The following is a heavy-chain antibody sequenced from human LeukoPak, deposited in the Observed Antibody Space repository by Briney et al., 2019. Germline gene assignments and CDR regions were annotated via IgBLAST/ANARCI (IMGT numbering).Heavy chain of an antibody. D-gene: IGHD6-19*01. CDR1: GGSISSSLYY. V-gene: IGHV4-39*01. J-gene: IGHJ4*02. Sequence: SETLSLTCAVSGGSISSSLYYWDWIRQPPGKELEWIGSVYYSGSTYFNPSLKTRVTISGDTSKNQFSLNLNSVTAADTAVYYCARRPYSSGSIDYWGQGTLLTVSS. CDR3: ARRPYSSGSIDY. CDR2: VYYSGST.